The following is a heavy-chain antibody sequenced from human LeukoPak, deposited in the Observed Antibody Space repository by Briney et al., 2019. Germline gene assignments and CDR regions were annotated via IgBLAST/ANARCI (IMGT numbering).Heavy chain of an antibody. V-gene: IGHV3-33*01. D-gene: IGHD1-14*01. CDR3: ARDHRPEIQYYYMDV. CDR2: LLYDGNTK. J-gene: IGHJ6*03. CDR1: GFSLSNYG. Sequence: GGSLRLSCAASGFSLSNYGMHWVRQAPGKGLEWVAALLYDGNTKHYADSVRGRFTISSDISKNTFYVQMNSLTAEDTAVYYCARDHRPEIQYYYMDVWGKGTTVAVSS.